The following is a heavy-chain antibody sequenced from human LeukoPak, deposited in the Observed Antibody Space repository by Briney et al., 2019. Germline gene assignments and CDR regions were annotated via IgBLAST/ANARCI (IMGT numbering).Heavy chain of an antibody. Sequence: ASVKVSCKASGGTLSNYGVSWVRQAPGQGLEWMGRIIPILGIGNYAQKFQGRVTITADKSTTTASMELSSLASEDTAVYYCAREDYTSSWHMGAAYWGQGTLVTVSS. D-gene: IGHD2-15*01. CDR2: IIPILGIG. CDR1: GGTLSNYG. V-gene: IGHV1-69*04. CDR3: AREDYTSSWHMGAAY. J-gene: IGHJ4*02.